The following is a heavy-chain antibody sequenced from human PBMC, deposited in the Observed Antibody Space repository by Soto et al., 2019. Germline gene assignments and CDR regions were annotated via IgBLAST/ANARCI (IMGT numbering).Heavy chain of an antibody. CDR2: INHSGST. CDR3: ARAVVVIAPYFDL. Sequence: SETLSLTCAVYGGSFSGYYWSWIRQPPGKGLEWIGEINHSGSTNYNPSLKSRVTISVDTSKNQFSLKLSSVTAADTAVYYCARAVVVIAPYFDLWGRGTLVTVSS. D-gene: IGHD2-21*01. J-gene: IGHJ2*01. V-gene: IGHV4-34*01. CDR1: GGSFSGYY.